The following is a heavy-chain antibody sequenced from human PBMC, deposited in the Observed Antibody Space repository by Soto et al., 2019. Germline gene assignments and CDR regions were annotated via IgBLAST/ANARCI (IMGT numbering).Heavy chain of an antibody. CDR3: ARETYYDILTGRNWFDP. Sequence: ASVKVSCKASGYTFTSYGISWVRQAPGQGLEWMGWISAYNGNTNYAQKLQGRVTMTTDTSTSTAYMELRSLRSDYTAVYYCARETYYDILTGRNWFDPWGQGTLVTVSS. CDR2: ISAYNGNT. D-gene: IGHD3-9*01. J-gene: IGHJ5*02. CDR1: GYTFTSYG. V-gene: IGHV1-18*01.